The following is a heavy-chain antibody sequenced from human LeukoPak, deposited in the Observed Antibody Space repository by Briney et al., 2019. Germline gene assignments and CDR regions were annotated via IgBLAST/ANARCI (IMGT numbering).Heavy chain of an antibody. Sequence: GGSLRLSCAASGFTFDDYGMSWVRQAPGKGLEWVSGINWNGASTGYADSVKGRFTIYRDNAKNSLYLQMNSLRAEDTALYYCAREGAAAGTVLGGFDYWGQGTLVTVSS. CDR3: AREGAAAGTVLGGFDY. CDR2: INWNGAST. CDR1: GFTFDDYG. J-gene: IGHJ4*02. D-gene: IGHD6-13*01. V-gene: IGHV3-20*04.